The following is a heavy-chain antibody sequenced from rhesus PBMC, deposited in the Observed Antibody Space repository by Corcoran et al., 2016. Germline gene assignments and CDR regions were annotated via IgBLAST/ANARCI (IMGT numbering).Heavy chain of an antibody. D-gene: IGHD6-43*01. V-gene: IGHV1-1*01. CDR2: ISPYNGNK. J-gene: IGHJ4*01. Sequence: QVQLVQSGAEIKQPGASVKLSCKASGYTFTSYYMHWVRQAPGQCLEWIGLISPYNGNKSYAQNFQGRVTITTDTSTGTGYMELSSLRSEDTAVYYCTRGIAAATGTFDYWGQGVLVTVSS. CDR1: GYTFTSYY. CDR3: TRGIAAATGTFDY.